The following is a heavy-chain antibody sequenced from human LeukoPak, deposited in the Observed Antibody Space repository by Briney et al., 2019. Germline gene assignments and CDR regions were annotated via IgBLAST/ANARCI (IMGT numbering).Heavy chain of an antibody. CDR3: AKGRDGDY. V-gene: IGHV3-30*18. Sequence: GGSLRLSCAASGFTFSSYGMHWVRQAPGKGLEWVAVISYDGSNKYYADSVKGQFTISRDNSKNTLYLQMNSLRAEDTAVYYCAKGRDGDYWGQGTLVTVSS. J-gene: IGHJ4*02. CDR2: ISYDGSNK. D-gene: IGHD6-6*01. CDR1: GFTFSSYG.